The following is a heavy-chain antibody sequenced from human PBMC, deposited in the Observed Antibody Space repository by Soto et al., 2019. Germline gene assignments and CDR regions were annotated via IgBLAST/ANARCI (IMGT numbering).Heavy chain of an antibody. CDR3: ARDIRGYSRAFDF. CDR2: IYSSGST. Sequence: KPSETLSLTCTVSGDSVSSDNYYWTWIRQSPGKGLEWVGYIYSSGSTNYNPSLKSRVTISLHTSSNQFSLNLTSVTAADTAVYYCARDIRGYSRAFDFWGQGTLVTVSS. V-gene: IGHV4-61*01. D-gene: IGHD5-18*01. CDR1: GDSVSSDNYY. J-gene: IGHJ4*02.